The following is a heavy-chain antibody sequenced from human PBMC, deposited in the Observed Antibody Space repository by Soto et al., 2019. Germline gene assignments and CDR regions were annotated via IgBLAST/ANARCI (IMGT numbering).Heavy chain of an antibody. CDR2: ISAYNGNT. CDR1: GYTFTSYG. Sequence: GASVKVSCKASGYTFTSYGISWVRQAPGQGLEWMGWISAYNGNTNYAQKLQGRVTMTTDESTSTAYMELSSLRSEDTAVYYCARYRDQQPPDYWGQGTLVTVSS. D-gene: IGHD6-13*01. J-gene: IGHJ4*02. V-gene: IGHV1-18*01. CDR3: ARYRDQQPPDY.